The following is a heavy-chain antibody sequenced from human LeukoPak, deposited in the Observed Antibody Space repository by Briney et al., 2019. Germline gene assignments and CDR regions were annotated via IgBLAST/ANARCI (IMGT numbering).Heavy chain of an antibody. V-gene: IGHV1-46*01. CDR3: ASAPTARAANAFDI. CDR2: INPTGGST. D-gene: IGHD2-21*02. J-gene: IGHJ3*02. CDR1: GYTFTSYY. Sequence: ASVKVSCKASGYTFTSYYIHWMRQAPGQGLEWMGMINPTGGSTSYGQKFQGRVTMTRDMSTSTVYMELSSLRSEDTAVYYCASAPTARAANAFDIWGQGTMVTVSS.